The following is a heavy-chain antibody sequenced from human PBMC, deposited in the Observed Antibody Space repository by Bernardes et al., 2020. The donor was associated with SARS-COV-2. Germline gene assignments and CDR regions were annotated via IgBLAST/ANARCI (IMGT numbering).Heavy chain of an antibody. D-gene: IGHD6-25*01. CDR1: GLVFGDYG. CDR3: TSGSESGLGYQHYYGVDV. J-gene: IGHJ6*02. Sequence: GGSLRLSCKVSGLVFGDYGFNWFRQAPGKGLEWVGVIRSTLYGGTTEYAASVTGRFTFSRDDSRTTAYLQMNSLKTEDTAVYYCTSGSESGLGYQHYYGVDVWGPGTAVTV. CDR2: IRSTLYGGTT. V-gene: IGHV3-49*03.